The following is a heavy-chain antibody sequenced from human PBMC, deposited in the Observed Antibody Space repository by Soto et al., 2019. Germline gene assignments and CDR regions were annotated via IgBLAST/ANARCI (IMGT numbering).Heavy chain of an antibody. CDR1: GFTFSSYG. Sequence: GGSLRLSCAASGFTFSSYGMHWVRQAPGKGLEWVAVISYDGSNKYYADSVKGRFTISRDNSKNTLYLQMNSLRAEDTAVYYCEKGVRTKRIDRSWFDTWGQGTLVTVSS. D-gene: IGHD1-1*01. CDR3: EKGVRTKRIDRSWFDT. V-gene: IGHV3-30*18. CDR2: ISYDGSNK. J-gene: IGHJ5*02.